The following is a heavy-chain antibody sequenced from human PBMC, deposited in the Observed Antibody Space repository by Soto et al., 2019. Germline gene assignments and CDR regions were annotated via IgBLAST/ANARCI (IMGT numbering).Heavy chain of an antibody. CDR1: GGSISSGGYY. CDR3: ARGIPGTYRPKNGFDP. J-gene: IGHJ5*02. CDR2: IYYSGST. Sequence: QVQLQESGPGLVKPSQTLSLTCTVSGGSISSGGYYWSWIRQHPGKGLERIGYIYYSGSTYYNPSLKSRVTISVDTSKNQFSLKLSSVTTADTAVYYCARGIPGTYRPKNGFDPWGQGTLVTVSS. V-gene: IGHV4-31*03. D-gene: IGHD1-7*01.